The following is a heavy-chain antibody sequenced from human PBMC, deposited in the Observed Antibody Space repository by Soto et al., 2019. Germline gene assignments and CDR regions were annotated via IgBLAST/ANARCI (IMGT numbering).Heavy chain of an antibody. Sequence: PGGSLRLSCAASGFIFSDYWMSWVRQAPGQGLEWVANINQYGSDKNYVDSAKGRFTISRDNTKNSLYLYLQMDSLRVEDTAVYYCVPFLGYCTSHNCDVGGAIASYSWGQGT. V-gene: IGHV3-7*02. CDR2: INQYGSDK. CDR3: VPFLGYCTSHNCDVGGAIASYS. D-gene: IGHD2-8*01. CDR1: GFIFSDYW. J-gene: IGHJ4*02.